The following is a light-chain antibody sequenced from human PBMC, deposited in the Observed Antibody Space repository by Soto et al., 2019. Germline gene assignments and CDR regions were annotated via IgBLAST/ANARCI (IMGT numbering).Light chain of an antibody. CDR1: SSDVGGYNY. V-gene: IGLV2-14*01. Sequence: QSALTQPASVSGSPGQSITISCTGTSSDVGGYNYVSWYQQHPGKAPKLMIYEVNNRPSGVSNRFSGSKSGNTASLTISGLQAEDEDDYYCNSYTSSSTLVFGTGTKVTVL. J-gene: IGLJ1*01. CDR3: NSYTSSSTLV. CDR2: EVN.